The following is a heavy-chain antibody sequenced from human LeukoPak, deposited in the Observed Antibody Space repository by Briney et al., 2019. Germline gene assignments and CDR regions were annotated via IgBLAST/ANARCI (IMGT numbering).Heavy chain of an antibody. CDR3: ARHLYYDSSGYPNAIDY. CDR1: GGTFSSYA. D-gene: IGHD3-22*01. V-gene: IGHV1-69*04. Sequence: SVKVSCKASGGTFSSYAISWVRQAPGQGLEWMGRIIPILGIANYAQKFQGRVTITADKSTSTAYMELSSLRSEDAAVYYCARHLYYDSSGYPNAIDYWGQGTLVTVSS. J-gene: IGHJ4*02. CDR2: IIPILGIA.